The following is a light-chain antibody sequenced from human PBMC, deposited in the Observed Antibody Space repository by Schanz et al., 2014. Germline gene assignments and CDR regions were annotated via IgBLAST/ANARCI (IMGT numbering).Light chain of an antibody. V-gene: IGKV3-11*01. CDR1: QSVSSY. CDR3: QQRSNWPLLT. J-gene: IGKJ4*01. CDR2: DAS. Sequence: EIVLTQSPGTLSLSPGERATLSCRASQSVSSYLAWYQQKPGQAPRLLIYDASNRATGILARFSGSGSGTDFTLTISSLEPEDFAVYYCQQRSNWPLLTFGGGTKVEIK.